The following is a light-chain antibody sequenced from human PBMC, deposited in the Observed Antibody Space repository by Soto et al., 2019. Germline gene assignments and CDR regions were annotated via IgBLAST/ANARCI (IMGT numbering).Light chain of an antibody. CDR1: QSIYSW. CDR2: DAS. J-gene: IGKJ2*01. Sequence: DIQMTQSPSTLSASVGDRVTISCRASQSIYSWLAWYQQKPGQAPKLLIHDASSLEGGVPSRFRGSGSGTEVTLTISSLQPDDFATYYCQHYNSHLMYTFGQGTKLEIK. CDR3: QHYNSHLMYT. V-gene: IGKV1-5*01.